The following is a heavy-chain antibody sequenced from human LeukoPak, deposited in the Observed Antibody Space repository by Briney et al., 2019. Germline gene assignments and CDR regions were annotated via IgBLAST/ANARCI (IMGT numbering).Heavy chain of an antibody. CDR1: GYTFTSYA. V-gene: IGHV7-4-1*02. D-gene: IGHD3-9*01. CDR3: ARGPTSGYDIFRRDLDPRGAFDC. CDR2: INTNTGNP. Sequence: ASVKVSCKASGYTFTSYAMNWVRQAPGQGLEWMGWINTNTGNPTYAQGFTGRFVFSLDTSVSTAYLQISSLKAEDTAVYHCARGPTSGYDIFRRDLDPRGAFDCGGQGTLVTVSS. J-gene: IGHJ4*02.